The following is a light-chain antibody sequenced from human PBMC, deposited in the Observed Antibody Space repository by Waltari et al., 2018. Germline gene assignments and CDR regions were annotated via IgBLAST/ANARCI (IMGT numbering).Light chain of an antibody. CDR3: QSYDTTLSVV. V-gene: IGLV1-40*01. Sequence: QSVLTQPPSVSGAPGQRVTIPCTGSGSHIGAGYDVHWSRQLPGQAPTLLIYGVNTRPPGVSDRFSGSQFDTSASLAIAGLQADDEADYYCQSYDTTLSVVFGGGTKLTVL. J-gene: IGLJ2*01. CDR1: GSHIGAGYD. CDR2: GVN.